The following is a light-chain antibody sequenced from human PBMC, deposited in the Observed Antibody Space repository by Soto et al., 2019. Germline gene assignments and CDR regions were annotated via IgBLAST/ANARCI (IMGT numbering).Light chain of an antibody. J-gene: IGKJ1*01. Sequence: DIQMTQSPSTLSGSVGDRFTITCRASQTISSWLAWYQQKPGKAPKLVIYKASTLKSGVPSRFSGSGSGTEFTLTISSLQPDDFATYYCQHYNSYSEAFGQGTKVDI. CDR2: KAS. V-gene: IGKV1-5*03. CDR1: QTISSW. CDR3: QHYNSYSEA.